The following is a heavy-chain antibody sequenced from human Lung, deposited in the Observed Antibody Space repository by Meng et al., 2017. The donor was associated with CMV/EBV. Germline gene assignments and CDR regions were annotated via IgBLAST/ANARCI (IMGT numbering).Heavy chain of an antibody. V-gene: IGHV3-7*01. D-gene: IGHD1-7*01. CDR3: AREGRELDD. J-gene: IGHJ4*02. CDR1: GLTTISNYW. CDR2: IKQDGSEK. Sequence: GESLKISCAGSGLTTISNYWMSWVRQAPGKGLEWLANIKQDGSEKYYVDSVKGRFTISRDNTNKSLYHQMSSQRAEDTAVYYCAREGRELDDWGQGTLVTVSS.